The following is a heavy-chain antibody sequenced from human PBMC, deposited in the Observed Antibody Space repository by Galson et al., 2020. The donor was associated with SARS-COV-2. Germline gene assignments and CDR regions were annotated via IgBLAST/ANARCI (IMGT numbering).Heavy chain of an antibody. V-gene: IGHV4-30-4*01. D-gene: IGHD3-22*01. CDR2: IHYSGST. J-gene: IGHJ4*02. CDR1: GGSISSGDYY. Sequence: SETLSLTCTVSGGSISSGDYYWSWIRQPPGQGLEWIGYIHYSGSTYSNPSLKSRVIRSVDTSRNQFSLKLISVTAADTAVYYCARSYESNGSYQDSWGQGTLGTVSS. CDR3: ARSYESNGSYQDS.